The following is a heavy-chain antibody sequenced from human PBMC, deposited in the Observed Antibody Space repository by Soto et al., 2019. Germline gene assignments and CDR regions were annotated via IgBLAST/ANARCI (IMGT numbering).Heavy chain of an antibody. D-gene: IGHD1-1*01. V-gene: IGHV1-18*01. CDR3: ARDSPGVQLESLADAFDI. CDR1: GYTFTSYG. J-gene: IGHJ3*02. Sequence: GASVKVSCKASGYTFTSYGISWVRQAPGQGLEWMGWISAYNGNTNNAQKLQGRVTMTTDISTSTAYMELRSLRSEDTAIYYCARDSPGVQLESLADAFDIWG. CDR2: ISAYNGNT.